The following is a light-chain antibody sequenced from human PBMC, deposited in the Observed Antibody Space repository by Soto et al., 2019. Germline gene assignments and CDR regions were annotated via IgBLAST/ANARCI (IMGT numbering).Light chain of an antibody. J-gene: IGKJ4*01. V-gene: IGKV1-8*01. CDR3: QQYNSWPLT. CDR2: AAS. CDR1: QGISSY. Sequence: AIRMTQSPSSFSASTGDRVTITCRASQGISSYLAWYQQKPGKAPKLLIYAASTLQSGVPSRFSGSGSGTDFTLTISCLQSEDFAVYYCQQYNSWPLTFGGGTKVDIK.